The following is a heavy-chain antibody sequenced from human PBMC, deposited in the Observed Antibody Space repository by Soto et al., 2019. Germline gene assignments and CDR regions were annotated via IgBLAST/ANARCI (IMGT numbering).Heavy chain of an antibody. CDR2: ISSSSTYI. CDR1: DYTFKSYN. Sequence: EVQLVESGGGLVKSGGSLRLSCVGSDYTFKSYNINWVRQAPGKGLEWVASISSSSTYISYAELVRGRLPLSRDNSKSSVYLQMNTLRAEDTALYYCAKAHTSSSYRFYAMDVWGQGTTVTVSS. J-gene: IGHJ6*02. CDR3: AKAHTSSSYRFYAMDV. D-gene: IGHD6-13*01. V-gene: IGHV3-21*06.